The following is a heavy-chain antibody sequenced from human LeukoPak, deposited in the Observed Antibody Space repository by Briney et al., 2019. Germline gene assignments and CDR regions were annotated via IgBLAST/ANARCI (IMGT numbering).Heavy chain of an antibody. CDR2: INPNSGGT. V-gene: IGHV1-2*02. J-gene: IGHJ4*02. CDR3: ARDSFLPHYDSSGLVDY. CDR1: GYTFTGYY. Sequence: GASVEVSCKASGYTFTGYYMHWVRQAPGQGLEWMGWINPNSGGTNYAQKFQGRVTMTRDTSISTAYMELSRLRSDDTAVYYCARDSFLPHYDSSGLVDYWGQGTLVTVSS. D-gene: IGHD3-22*01.